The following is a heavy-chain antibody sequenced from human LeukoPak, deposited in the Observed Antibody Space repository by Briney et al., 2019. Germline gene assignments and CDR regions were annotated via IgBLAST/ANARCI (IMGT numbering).Heavy chain of an antibody. CDR2: IKSDGST. Sequence: GGSLRLSCAASGFTFSSYWMHWVRQAPGKGLVWVSRIKSDGSTNYADSVMGRFTISRDNARNILYLQMNSLRAEDTAIYYCASDLSGARDSWGQGTLVTVSS. V-gene: IGHV3-74*01. CDR3: ASDLSGARDS. CDR1: GFTFSSYW. D-gene: IGHD1-26*01. J-gene: IGHJ4*02.